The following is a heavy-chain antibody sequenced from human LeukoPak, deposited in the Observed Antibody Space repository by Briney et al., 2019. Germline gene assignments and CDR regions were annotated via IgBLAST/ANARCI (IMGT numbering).Heavy chain of an antibody. Sequence: GSLRLSCAASGFTFSNAWMSWVRQAPGKGLEWISYISSASGSLYYADSVKGRFTISRDNAKKSLYLQMNSLRADDTAIYYCARGGKVTVFDYWGQGILVTVSS. CDR1: GFTFSNAW. CDR3: ARGGKVTVFDY. CDR2: ISSASGSL. J-gene: IGHJ4*02. V-gene: IGHV3-48*04. D-gene: IGHD2-21*02.